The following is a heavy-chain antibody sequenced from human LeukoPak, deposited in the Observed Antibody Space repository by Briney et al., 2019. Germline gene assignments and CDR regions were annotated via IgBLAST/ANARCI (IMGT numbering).Heavy chain of an antibody. CDR1: GGSISSGTYY. CDR3: ARQVPALDV. D-gene: IGHD2-2*01. Sequence: SETLSLTCTVSGGSISSGTYYWTWIRQPPGKGLEWIGYIFHSGSTYYNPSLKSRVTISVDRSKNQFSLNLSSVTAADTAVYYCARQVPALDVWGKGTTVTVSS. CDR2: IFHSGST. J-gene: IGHJ6*04. V-gene: IGHV4-30-2*01.